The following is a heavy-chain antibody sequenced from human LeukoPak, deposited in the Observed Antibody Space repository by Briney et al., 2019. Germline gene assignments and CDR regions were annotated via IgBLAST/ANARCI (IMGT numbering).Heavy chain of an antibody. CDR3: ARERFRLRLGELSPLDY. CDR1: GFTVSSNY. D-gene: IGHD3-16*02. J-gene: IGHJ4*02. CDR2: IKQDGSEK. Sequence: GGSLRLSCAASGFTVSSNYMSWVRQAPGKGLEWVANIKQDGSEKYYVDSVKGRFTISRDNAKNSLYLQMNSLRAEDTAVYYCARERFRLRLGELSPLDYWGQGTLVTVSS. V-gene: IGHV3-7*01.